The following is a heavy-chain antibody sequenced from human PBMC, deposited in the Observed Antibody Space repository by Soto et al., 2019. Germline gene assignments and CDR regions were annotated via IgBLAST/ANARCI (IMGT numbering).Heavy chain of an antibody. V-gene: IGHV3-7*03. CDR3: AREGSSSWNYYYYGMDV. D-gene: IGHD6-13*01. CDR1: GFTVSSYW. CDR2: IKQDGSEK. Sequence: GSLRLSSAASGFTVSSYWMSWVRQAPGKGLEWVAKIKQDGSEKYYVDSVKGRFTISRDNAKNSLYLQMNSLRAEDTAVYYCAREGSSSWNYYYYGMDVWGQGTTVTVSS. J-gene: IGHJ6*02.